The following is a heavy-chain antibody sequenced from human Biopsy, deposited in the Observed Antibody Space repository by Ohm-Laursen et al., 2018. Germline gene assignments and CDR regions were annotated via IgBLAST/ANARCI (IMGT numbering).Heavy chain of an antibody. V-gene: IGHV4-59*11. CDR3: ARDRGYYSDKTVPGYFDL. Sequence: SETLSLTCTASGDSISFPYWGWIRQPPGKGLQWIGYVYYTGSTDYNPSLQSRVTISVDTSKNHFSLRLRSVTPADTAIYYCARDRGYYSDKTVPGYFDLWGRGTLVTVSS. CDR2: VYYTGST. J-gene: IGHJ2*01. D-gene: IGHD3-22*01. CDR1: GDSISFPY.